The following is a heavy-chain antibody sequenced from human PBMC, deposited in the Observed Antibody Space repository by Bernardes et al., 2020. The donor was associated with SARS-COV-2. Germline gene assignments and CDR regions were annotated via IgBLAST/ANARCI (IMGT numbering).Heavy chain of an antibody. J-gene: IGHJ6*02. CDR1: GFDFSDFW. CDR2: IKRDGSET. Sequence: GSLRLSCAGSGFDFSDFWLTWVRQAPGKGLEWVANIKRDGSETYYVDSVKGRFTISRDNAKNLVFLQMNSLRAEDTAVFYCARSAGMDVWGQGTMVTVSS. V-gene: IGHV3-7*03. CDR3: ARSAGMDV.